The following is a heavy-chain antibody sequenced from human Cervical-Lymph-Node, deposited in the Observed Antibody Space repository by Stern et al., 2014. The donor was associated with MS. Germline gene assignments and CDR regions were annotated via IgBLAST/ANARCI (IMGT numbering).Heavy chain of an antibody. Sequence: EVQLVESGGDLVPPGRSLRLSCAASGFTFDDYAMHWVRQAPGKGLEWVSGINWSSSSILYADSVKGRFTISRDNAKNSLYLQMNSLRADDAALYYCARGYCSGGDCYYDYWGQGTLVTVS. CDR2: INWSSSSI. V-gene: IGHV3-9*01. J-gene: IGHJ4*02. CDR3: ARGYCSGGDCYYDY. CDR1: GFTFDDYA. D-gene: IGHD2-15*01.